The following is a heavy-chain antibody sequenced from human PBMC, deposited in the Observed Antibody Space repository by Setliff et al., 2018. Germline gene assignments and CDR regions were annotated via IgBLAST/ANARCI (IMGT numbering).Heavy chain of an antibody. Sequence: SETLSLTCAVSGYSISSGFSWVWIRQSPGKGLEWIGRILFSGDTYYNPSLNSRVTISADTSKNQFSLNLSSVTAADTAVYYCASQRLARYFDNWGQGTLVTVSS. CDR2: ILFSGDT. J-gene: IGHJ4*02. CDR3: ASQRLARYFDN. CDR1: GYSISSGFS. V-gene: IGHV4-38-2*01. D-gene: IGHD2-21*01.